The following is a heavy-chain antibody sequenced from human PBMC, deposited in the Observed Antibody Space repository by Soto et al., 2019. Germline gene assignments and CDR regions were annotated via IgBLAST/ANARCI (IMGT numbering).Heavy chain of an antibody. J-gene: IGHJ5*02. Sequence: GGSLRLSCAASGFTFSSYAMSWVRQAPGKGLEWVSAISGSGGSTYYADSVKGRFTISRDNSKNTLYLQMNSLRAEDTAVYYCAKAGKTMVRGVISPRAPFDPWGQGTLVTVSS. CDR1: GFTFSSYA. CDR2: ISGSGGST. D-gene: IGHD3-10*01. CDR3: AKAGKTMVRGVISPRAPFDP. V-gene: IGHV3-23*01.